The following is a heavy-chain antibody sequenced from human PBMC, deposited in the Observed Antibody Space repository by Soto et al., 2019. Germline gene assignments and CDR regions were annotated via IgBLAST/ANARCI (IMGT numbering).Heavy chain of an antibody. Sequence: QVQLVESGGGVVQPGRSLRLSCAASGSSFSSYSMHWVRQVPGKGLEWVAVISHDGTNKHYADSVKGRFTFSTDNSKNKAYLQKISRRAEDTAVYYCANDRGYYRRSWPFYWGQGTLVTVSS. CDR3: ANDRGYYRRSWPFY. D-gene: IGHD6-13*01. CDR2: ISHDGTNK. J-gene: IGHJ4*02. CDR1: GSSFSSYS. V-gene: IGHV3-30*18.